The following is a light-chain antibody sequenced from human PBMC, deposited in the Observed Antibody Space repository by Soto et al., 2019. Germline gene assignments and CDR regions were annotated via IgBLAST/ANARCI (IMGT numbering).Light chain of an antibody. CDR3: SSYTSSSTLV. CDR1: SSDVGGYNY. Sequence: QSVLTQPASVSGSPGQSITISCTGTSSDVGGYNYVSWYQQHPGKAPKLMIYDVSNRPSGVSNRFSGSKSGNTASLTISGLQAGDEADYYCSSYTSSSTLVFGTGTKAT. V-gene: IGLV2-14*01. CDR2: DVS. J-gene: IGLJ1*01.